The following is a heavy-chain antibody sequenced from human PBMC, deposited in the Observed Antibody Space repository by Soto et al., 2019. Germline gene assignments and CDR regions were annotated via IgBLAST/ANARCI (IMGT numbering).Heavy chain of an antibody. Sequence: QMQLLQSGAEVKKTGSSVKISCKTSGWIFSFQYLHWVRQAPGQGLEWLGWITPYNGNVKYARLSQDRISLTRANSVTPPILELRNLRSEVTGLYYCGRSATSADQHFLDSWGQGPLATVSS. CDR2: ITPYNGNV. V-gene: IGHV1-45*02. D-gene: IGHD6-13*01. CDR1: GWIFSFQY. CDR3: GRSATSADQHFLDS. J-gene: IGHJ4*02.